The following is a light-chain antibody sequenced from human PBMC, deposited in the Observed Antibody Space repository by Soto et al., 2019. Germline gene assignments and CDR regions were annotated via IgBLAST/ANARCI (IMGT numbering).Light chain of an antibody. V-gene: IGKV3-20*01. CDR1: QSVSSNF. Sequence: EIVLTQSPATLSLSPGERATLSCSASQSVSSNFLAWYQHKPGQAPGLLIYDSSSRATGIPDRFSGSGSGTDFTLSIIRLEPEDFAVYYCQQYDISPWTFGQGTKVDIK. CDR2: DSS. J-gene: IGKJ1*01. CDR3: QQYDISPWT.